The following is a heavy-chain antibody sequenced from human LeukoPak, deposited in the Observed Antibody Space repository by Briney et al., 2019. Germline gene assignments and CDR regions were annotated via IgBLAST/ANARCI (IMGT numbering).Heavy chain of an antibody. V-gene: IGHV1-18*04. CDR3: ARYYGLYYYYGMDV. D-gene: IGHD3-10*01. Sequence: ASVKVSCKASGYSFTSYGISWVRQAPGQGLEWMGWISTYAGNTNYAQKVQDRVTMTTDSSTSTAYMELSSLRSEDTAVYYCARYYGLYYYYGMDVWGQGTTVTVSS. J-gene: IGHJ6*02. CDR2: ISTYAGNT. CDR1: GYSFTSYG.